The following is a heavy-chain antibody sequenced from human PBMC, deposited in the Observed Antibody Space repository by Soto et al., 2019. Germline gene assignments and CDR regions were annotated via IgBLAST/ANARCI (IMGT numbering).Heavy chain of an antibody. Sequence: PGGSLRLSCASSGFTFSRHWMHWVRQAPGKGLVWVARVNDDGSSTAYGDSVRGRFTISRDNAKNTLYLQMDSLKTEDTAVYYCARDLITASGGPNWYFDLWGRDTLVTVSS. D-gene: IGHD1-20*01. V-gene: IGHV3-74*01. CDR3: ARDLITASGGPNWYFDL. CDR1: GFTFSRHW. J-gene: IGHJ2*01. CDR2: VNDDGSST.